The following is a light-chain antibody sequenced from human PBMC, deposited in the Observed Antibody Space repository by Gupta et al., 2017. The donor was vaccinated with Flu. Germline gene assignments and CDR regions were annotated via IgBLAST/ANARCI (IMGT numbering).Light chain of an antibody. J-gene: IGKJ2*03. V-gene: IGKV3-15*01. CDR2: GSS. CDR3: QHDNSWPYS. CDR1: QSVTKN. Sequence: IVMTQSPATLSEPLGERATLSCRASQSVTKNLAWYQQKPGQAPRLLISGSSTRANGIPARFSGSGSGTEFTLTISSRQSEDFAVYYCQHDNSWPYSFGQGTKLEIK.